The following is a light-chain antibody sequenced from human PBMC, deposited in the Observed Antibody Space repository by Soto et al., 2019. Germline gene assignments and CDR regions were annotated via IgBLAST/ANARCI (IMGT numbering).Light chain of an antibody. V-gene: IGKV3-15*01. J-gene: IGKJ2*01. CDR1: QSVNNN. CDR3: QQSNKWPPDT. Sequence: EIILTQSPASLSVSPGERATLSCRASQSVNNNLAWYQQKRGQAPRLLIYGASTRATGIPGRFRGSGSGTEFTLTITSLQSEDFAVYFCQQSNKWPPDTFGQGTKVDIK. CDR2: GAS.